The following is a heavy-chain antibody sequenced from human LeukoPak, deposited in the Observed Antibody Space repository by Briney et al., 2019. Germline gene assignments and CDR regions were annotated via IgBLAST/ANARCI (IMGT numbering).Heavy chain of an antibody. CDR2: IKSKTDGGTT. J-gene: IGHJ4*02. D-gene: IGHD3-3*01. CDR3: TTLNAGYYDFWSGYENLDY. V-gene: IGHV3-15*01. Sequence: GGSLRLSCAASGFTFSNAWMSWVRQAPGKGLEWVGRIKSKTDGGTTDYAAPVKGRFTISRDDSKSTLYLQMNSLKTEDTAVYYCTTLNAGYYDFWSGYENLDYWGQGTLVTVSS. CDR1: GFTFSNAW.